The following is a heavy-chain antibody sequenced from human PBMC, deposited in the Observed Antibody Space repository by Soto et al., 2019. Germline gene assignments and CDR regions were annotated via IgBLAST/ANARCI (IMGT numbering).Heavy chain of an antibody. CDR3: VRDSGYTGYDLEY. V-gene: IGHV3-48*02. CDR1: GFTFRSYA. D-gene: IGHD5-12*01. CDR2: INSGSSTI. Sequence: EVQLVESGGGLVQPGGSLRLSCAASGFTFRSYAMNWVRQAPGKGLEWVSYINSGSSTIYYADSAKGRFSISRDNAKTSLYLQMNSLRDEDTAVYFCVRDSGYTGYDLEYWGQGALVTVSS. J-gene: IGHJ4*02.